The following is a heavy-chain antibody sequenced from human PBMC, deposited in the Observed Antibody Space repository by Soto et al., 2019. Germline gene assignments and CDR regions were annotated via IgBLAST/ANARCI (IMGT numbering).Heavy chain of an antibody. Sequence: GASLKVSCKASGYTFTSYAMHWVRRAPGQRLEWMGWINAGNGNTKYSQKFQGRVTITRDTSASTAYMELSSLRSEDTAVYYCARARGDCSGGSCYSVFYYYYMDVWGKGTTVTVSS. CDR2: INAGNGNT. CDR3: ARARGDCSGGSCYSVFYYYYMDV. CDR1: GYTFTSYA. V-gene: IGHV1-3*01. J-gene: IGHJ6*03. D-gene: IGHD2-15*01.